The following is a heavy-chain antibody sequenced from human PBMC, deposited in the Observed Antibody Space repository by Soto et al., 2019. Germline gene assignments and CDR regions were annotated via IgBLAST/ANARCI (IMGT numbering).Heavy chain of an antibody. J-gene: IGHJ4*02. CDR2: INAASGDT. CDR3: VTGAHVWGTFLT. V-gene: IGHV1-3*01. CDR1: GYSSNSYA. D-gene: IGHD3-16*01. Sequence: QVQLVQSGAEVKKPGASVKVSCQASGYSSNSYAMHWVRQAPGHRLEWMGWINAASGDTKYSQEFQGRVTITRDTSGSTVYIDLSSLRSEDTAFYYCVTGAHVWGTFLTWGRGTLVTVSP.